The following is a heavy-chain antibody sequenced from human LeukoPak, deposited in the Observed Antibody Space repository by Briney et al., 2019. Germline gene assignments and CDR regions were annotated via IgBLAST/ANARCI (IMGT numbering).Heavy chain of an antibody. D-gene: IGHD5-18*01. V-gene: IGHV3-21*04. J-gene: IGHJ4*02. CDR2: ISSSSSYI. CDR3: AREEVGSYGYYFDY. CDR1: GFTFSSYS. Sequence: GGSLRLSCAASGFTFSSYSMNWVRQAPGKGLEWVSSISSSSSYIYYADSVKGRFTISRDNSKNTLYLQMNSLRAEDTAVYYCAREEVGSYGYYFDYWGQGTLVTVSS.